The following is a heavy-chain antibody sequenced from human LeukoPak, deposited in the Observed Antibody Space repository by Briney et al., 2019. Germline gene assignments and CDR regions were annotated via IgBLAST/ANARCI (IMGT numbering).Heavy chain of an antibody. Sequence: SQTLSLTCTASGGSISSSSYYWGWIRQPPGKGLEWIGSISYSGSTYYNPSLKSRDTISVHTSKNQFSLKLGSVAATDTAVYYCARRPVRATGCFDYWGQGTLVTVSS. CDR2: ISYSGST. J-gene: IGHJ4*02. CDR3: ARRPVRATGCFDY. V-gene: IGHV4-39*01. CDR1: GGSISSSSYY. D-gene: IGHD2-8*01.